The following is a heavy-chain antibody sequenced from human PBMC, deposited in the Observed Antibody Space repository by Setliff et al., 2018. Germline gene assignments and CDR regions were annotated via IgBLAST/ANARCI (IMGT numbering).Heavy chain of an antibody. V-gene: IGHV1-46*01. CDR3: ARGGMAAAGRKGVFEH. J-gene: IGHJ4*02. CDR2: INTGGGSA. Sequence: ASVKVSCKTSGYSFTSHYVHWVRQAPGQGPEWMGIINTGGGSASYAEKFEGRVTMTSDTSARKVYMEVNILRSDDTAMYYCARGGMAAAGRKGVFEHWGQGTLFTVSS. CDR1: GYSFTSHY. D-gene: IGHD6-13*01.